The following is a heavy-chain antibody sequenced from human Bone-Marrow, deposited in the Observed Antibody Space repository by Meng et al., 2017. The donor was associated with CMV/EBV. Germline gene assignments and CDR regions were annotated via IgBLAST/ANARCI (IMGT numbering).Heavy chain of an antibody. D-gene: IGHD3-3*01. J-gene: IGHJ6*02. CDR3: ARDLERITIFGVVAYYYYYYGMDV. V-gene: IGHV1-2*02. CDR1: GYTFTGYY. Sequence: ASVKVSCKASGYTFTGYYMHWVRQAPGQGLEWMGWINPNSGGTNYAQKFQGRVTMTRDTSISPAYMELSRLRSDDTAVYYCARDLERITIFGVVAYYYYYYGMDVWGQGTTVTVSS. CDR2: INPNSGGT.